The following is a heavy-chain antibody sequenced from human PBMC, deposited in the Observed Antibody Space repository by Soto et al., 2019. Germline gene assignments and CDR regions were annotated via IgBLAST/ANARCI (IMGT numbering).Heavy chain of an antibody. V-gene: IGHV1-24*01. CDR3: ATDRGSGELLRNFDY. CDR2: FDPEDGET. J-gene: IGHJ4*02. Sequence: ASVKVSCKVSGYTLTELSMHWVRQAPGKGLEWMGGFDPEDGETIYAQKFQGRVTMTEDTSTDTAYMELSSLRSEDTAVYYCATDRGSGELLRNFDYWGQGTLVTVSS. CDR1: GYTLTELS. D-gene: IGHD3-10*01.